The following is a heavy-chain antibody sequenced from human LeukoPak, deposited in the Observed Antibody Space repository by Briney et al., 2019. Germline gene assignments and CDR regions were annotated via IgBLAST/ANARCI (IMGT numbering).Heavy chain of an antibody. Sequence: AAVTVSCKASVGTFSSYAISWVRQAPGEGLEWVGGIFPIFVTANYAQKFQGKVTSTADGTTSTDYMELSSLRSEDTAVYYCARSRVGKGFGESKGDWFDPWGQGTLVTVSS. CDR1: VGTFSSYA. CDR2: IFPIFVTA. V-gene: IGHV1-69*13. CDR3: ARSRVGKGFGESKGDWFDP. D-gene: IGHD3-10*01. J-gene: IGHJ5*02.